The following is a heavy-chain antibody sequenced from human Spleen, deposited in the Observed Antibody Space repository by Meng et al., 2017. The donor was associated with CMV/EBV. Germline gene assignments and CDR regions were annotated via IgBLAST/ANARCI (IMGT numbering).Heavy chain of an antibody. CDR2: ISGSGDST. D-gene: IGHD6-13*01. J-gene: IGHJ5*02. CDR1: GFAFSNCD. Sequence: SGFAFSNCDMSWVRQAPGKRLEWVSAISGSGDSTYYADSVRGRFTISRDNSKNTLYLQMNNLRAEDTATYYCAKAQVASAVNNWFDPWGQGTLVTVSS. CDR3: AKAQVASAVNNWFDP. V-gene: IGHV3-23*01.